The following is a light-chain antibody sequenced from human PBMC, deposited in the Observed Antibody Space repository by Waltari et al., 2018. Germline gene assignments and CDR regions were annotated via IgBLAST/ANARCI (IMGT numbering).Light chain of an antibody. CDR2: AAS. CDR1: QTINNNF. V-gene: IGKV3-20*01. J-gene: IGKJ4*01. CDR3: QQYDGSVLT. Sequence: IVLTQSPDTLSLSPGQSATLHCRASQTINNNFLVWYQQKPGQAPRLIIQAASSRSTGFPDRFSGSGSGTDFTLTISSLKPEDSAVYYCQQYDGSVLTFGGGTKVEI.